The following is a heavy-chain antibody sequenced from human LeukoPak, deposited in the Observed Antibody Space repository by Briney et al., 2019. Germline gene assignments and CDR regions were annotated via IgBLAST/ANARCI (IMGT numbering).Heavy chain of an antibody. V-gene: IGHV1-18*01. CDR2: IGPYNGNT. D-gene: IGHD3-10*01. CDR3: ARDQDSLVRGVIGY. CDR1: GYTFTSYG. Sequence: GASVKVSCKASGYTFTSYGISWVRQAPGQGLEWMGWIGPYNGNTNYAQNLQGRVTMTTDTSTSTAYMELGSLGSDDTAVYYCARDQDSLVRGVIGYWGQGTLATVSS. J-gene: IGHJ4*02.